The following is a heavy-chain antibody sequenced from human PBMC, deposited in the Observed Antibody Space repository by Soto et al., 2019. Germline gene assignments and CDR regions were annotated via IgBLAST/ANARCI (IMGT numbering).Heavy chain of an antibody. J-gene: IGHJ4*02. D-gene: IGHD6-13*01. V-gene: IGHV1-69*02. Sequence: ASVKVSCKASGGTFSSYTISWVRQAPGQGLEWMGRIIPILGIANYAQKFQGRVTITADKSTSTAYMELSSLRSEDTAVYYCARGSYSSSWYEEREVLDYWGQGTLVTVSS. CDR3: ARGSYSSSWYEEREVLDY. CDR2: IIPILGIA. CDR1: GGTFSSYT.